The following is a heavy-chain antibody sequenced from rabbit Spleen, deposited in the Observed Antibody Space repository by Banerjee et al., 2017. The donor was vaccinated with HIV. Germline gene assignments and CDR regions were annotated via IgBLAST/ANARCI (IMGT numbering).Heavy chain of an antibody. CDR3: ARDTSSSFSSYGMDL. Sequence: QSLEESGGDLVKPEGSLTLTCTASGFSFSKNYWMCWVRQAPGKGLEWIACIDAGSSGFTYHASWAKGRFTISKASSTTVTLQMTSLTAADTATYFCARDTSSSFSSYGMDLWGQGTLVTVS. J-gene: IGHJ3*01. CDR1: GFSFSKNYW. D-gene: IGHD1-1*01. V-gene: IGHV1S40*01. CDR2: IDAGSSGFT.